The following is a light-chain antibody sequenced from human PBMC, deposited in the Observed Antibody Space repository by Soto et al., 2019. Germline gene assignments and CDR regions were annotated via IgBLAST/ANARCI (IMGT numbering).Light chain of an antibody. Sequence: EYGLTQSPGTLSLSPGERATLSCRASQSVRSMYLAWYQQKPGQAPRLLIYDASSRATDIPDRFSGSGSGTDFTLTISRLEPEDFAIYYCQHYGNSLWTFGQGTKVDIK. CDR3: QHYGNSLWT. CDR1: QSVRSMY. V-gene: IGKV3-20*01. J-gene: IGKJ1*01. CDR2: DAS.